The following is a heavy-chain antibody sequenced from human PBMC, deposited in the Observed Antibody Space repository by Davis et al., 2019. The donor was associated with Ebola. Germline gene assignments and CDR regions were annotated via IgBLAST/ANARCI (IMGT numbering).Heavy chain of an antibody. Sequence: PSETLSLTCTVSGYSISSGYYWGWIRQPPGKGLEWIGTIYHSGATYSNPSLKSRVTISVDTSKNQFSLKLSSVTAADTAVYYCARERRFSSWLDDWGQGTLVTVSS. V-gene: IGHV4-38-2*02. D-gene: IGHD6-13*01. CDR1: GYSISSGYY. CDR3: ARERRFSSWLDD. CDR2: IYHSGAT. J-gene: IGHJ5*02.